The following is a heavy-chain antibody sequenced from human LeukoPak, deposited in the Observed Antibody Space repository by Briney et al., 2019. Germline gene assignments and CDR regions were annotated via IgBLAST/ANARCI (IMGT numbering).Heavy chain of an antibody. CDR1: GFTFSSNY. Sequence: PGGSLRLSCAASGFTFSSNYMSWVRQAPGKGLEWVSVIYSGGSTYYADSVKGRFTISRDNSKNTLYLQMNSLRAEDTAVYYCARDRGYSYGGYYYYGMDVWGQGTTVTVSS. CDR2: IYSGGST. V-gene: IGHV3-66*01. J-gene: IGHJ6*02. CDR3: ARDRGYSYGGYYYYGMDV. D-gene: IGHD5-18*01.